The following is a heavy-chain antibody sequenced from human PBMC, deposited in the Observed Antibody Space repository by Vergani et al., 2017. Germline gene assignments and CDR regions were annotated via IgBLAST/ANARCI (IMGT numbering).Heavy chain of an antibody. D-gene: IGHD2-2*01. Sequence: EVQLVESGGGLVQPGGSLRLSCVTSGFTFSSYSMKWVRQAPGKGLEWVSYISSSSSTIYYADCVRGRFTISRDSGENSMYLQMNSLRVEDTAVYYCARGQPGYQALSSNWFDHWGQGTLVTVSS. V-gene: IGHV3-48*01. CDR1: GFTFSSYS. J-gene: IGHJ5*02. CDR3: ARGQPGYQALSSNWFDH. CDR2: ISSSSSTI.